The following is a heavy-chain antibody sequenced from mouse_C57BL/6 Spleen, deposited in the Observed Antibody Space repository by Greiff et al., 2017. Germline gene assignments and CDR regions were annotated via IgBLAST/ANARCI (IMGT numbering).Heavy chain of an antibody. V-gene: IGHV1-80*01. J-gene: IGHJ4*01. CDR3: ASLTGYYAMDY. Sequence: QVHVKQSGAELVKPGASVKISCKASGYAFSSYWMNWVKQRPGKGLEWIGQIYPGDGDTNYNGKFKGKATLTADKSSSTAYMQLSSLTSEDSAVYFCASLTGYYAMDYWGQGTSVTVSS. CDR2: IYPGDGDT. CDR1: GYAFSSYW. D-gene: IGHD4-1*01.